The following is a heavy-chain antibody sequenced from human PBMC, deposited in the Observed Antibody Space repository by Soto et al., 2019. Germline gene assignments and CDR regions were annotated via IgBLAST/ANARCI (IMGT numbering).Heavy chain of an antibody. D-gene: IGHD5-18*01. V-gene: IGHV4-59*01. CDR2: IYYSGST. J-gene: IGHJ6*02. Sequence: QVQLQESGPGLVKPSETLSLTCTVSGGSISSYYWSWIRQPPGKGLEWIGYIYYSGSTNYNPSLKSRVTISVDTSKNQFSLKLSSVTAADTAVYYCASETASSYYYGMDVWGQGTTVTVSS. CDR1: GGSISSYY. CDR3: ASETASSYYYGMDV.